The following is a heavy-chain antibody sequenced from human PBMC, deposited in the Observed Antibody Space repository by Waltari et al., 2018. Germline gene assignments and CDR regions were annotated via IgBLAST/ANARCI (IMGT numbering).Heavy chain of an antibody. CDR2: IKQDGSEK. V-gene: IGHV3-7*01. CDR3: ASEYSSSWYVGEYFQH. J-gene: IGHJ1*01. D-gene: IGHD6-13*01. CDR1: GFTFSRYC. Sequence: EVQLVESGGGLVQPGGSLRLSCAASGFTFSRYCMIWVRKAPGKGLEGVDNIKQDGSEKYYVDSVKGRFTISRDNAKNSLYLQMNSLRAEDTAVYYCASEYSSSWYVGEYFQHWGQGTLVTVSS.